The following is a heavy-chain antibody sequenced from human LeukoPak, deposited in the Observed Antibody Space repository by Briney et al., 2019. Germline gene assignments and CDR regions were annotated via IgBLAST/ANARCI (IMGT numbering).Heavy chain of an antibody. V-gene: IGHV3-23*01. CDR1: GFTFSSHA. Sequence: GGSLRLSCQASGFTFSSHAMTWVRQAPGKGLEWVSTISGSGRSTYFADSVKGRFAISRDNSKNTVSLQMNSLRAGDTAFYFCAQDPAGVVINWGQGTLVTVSS. D-gene: IGHD3-22*01. J-gene: IGHJ4*02. CDR3: AQDPAGVVIN. CDR2: ISGSGRST.